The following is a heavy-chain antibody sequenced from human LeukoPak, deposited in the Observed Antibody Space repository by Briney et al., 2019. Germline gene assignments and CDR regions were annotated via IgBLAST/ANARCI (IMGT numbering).Heavy chain of an antibody. Sequence: GGSLRLACAASGFSFSGYGMHWVRQAPGKGLGWVALISFDGSNKYYPHSVKGRFTISRDNYKTMLYLQMNSMSAEDTAVYYCAKDRIAAAVMGALVYWGQGTLVPVSS. CDR3: AKDRIAAAVMGALVY. CDR2: ISFDGSNK. V-gene: IGHV3-30*18. D-gene: IGHD6-13*01. CDR1: GFSFSGYG. J-gene: IGHJ4*02.